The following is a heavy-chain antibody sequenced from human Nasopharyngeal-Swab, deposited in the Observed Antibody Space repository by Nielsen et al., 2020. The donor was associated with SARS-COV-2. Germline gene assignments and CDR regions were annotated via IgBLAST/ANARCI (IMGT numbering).Heavy chain of an antibody. V-gene: IGHV3-21*01. J-gene: IGHJ6*02. CDR2: ISSSSSYI. D-gene: IGHD3-22*01. CDR1: GFTFSSYS. Sequence: GASLKISCAASGFTFSSYSMNWVRQAPGKGLEWASSISSSSSYIYYTDSVKGRFTISRDNAKNSLYLQMNSLRAEDTAVYYCARAAEYYYDSRALDGMDVWGQGTTVTVSS. CDR3: ARAAEYYYDSRALDGMDV.